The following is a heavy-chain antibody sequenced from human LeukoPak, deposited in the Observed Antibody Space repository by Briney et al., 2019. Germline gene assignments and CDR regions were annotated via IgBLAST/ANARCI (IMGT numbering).Heavy chain of an antibody. CDR1: GFTFSSYW. Sequence: GGSLRLSCAASGFTFSSYWISWVRQAPGKGLEWVANIKQDGREKYYVDSVKGRFTISRDNANNPLYLQMNSLRAEDTSVYYCARENRRWLQLGYFDYWGQGTLVTVSS. D-gene: IGHD5-24*01. CDR3: ARENRRWLQLGYFDY. V-gene: IGHV3-7*01. CDR2: IKQDGREK. J-gene: IGHJ4*02.